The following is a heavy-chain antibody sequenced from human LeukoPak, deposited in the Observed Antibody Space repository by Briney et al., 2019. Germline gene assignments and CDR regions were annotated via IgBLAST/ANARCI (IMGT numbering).Heavy chain of an antibody. Sequence: SVKVSCKASGGTFSSYAISWVRQAPGQGLEWMGRIIPILGIANYAQKFQGRVTITADKSTSTAYTELSSLRSEDTAVYYCAREGYDFWSGLEARYYYYGMDVWGQGTTVTVSS. V-gene: IGHV1-69*04. CDR3: AREGYDFWSGLEARYYYYGMDV. CDR2: IIPILGIA. J-gene: IGHJ6*02. D-gene: IGHD3-3*01. CDR1: GGTFSSYA.